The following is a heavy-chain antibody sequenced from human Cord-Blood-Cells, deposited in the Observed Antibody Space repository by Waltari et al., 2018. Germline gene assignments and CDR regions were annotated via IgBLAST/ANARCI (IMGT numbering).Heavy chain of an antibody. J-gene: IGHJ3*02. V-gene: IGHV4-59*08. CDR1: GGSISSYY. CDR2: IYYSGST. Sequence: QLQLQESGPGLVKPSETLSLTCTVSGGSISSYYLSWIRQPPGKGLEWIGYIYYSGSTNYNPSLKSRVTISVDTSKNQFSLKLSSVTAADTAVYYCARYSSSWPYAFDIWGQGTMVTVSS. CDR3: ARYSSSWPYAFDI. D-gene: IGHD6-13*01.